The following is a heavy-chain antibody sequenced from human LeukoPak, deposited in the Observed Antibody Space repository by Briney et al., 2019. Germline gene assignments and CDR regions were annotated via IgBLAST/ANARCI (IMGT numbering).Heavy chain of an antibody. D-gene: IGHD3-22*01. Sequence: GGSLRLSCAASGFTFSNAWMSWGRQAPGKGLEWDGRIKSKTDGGTTDYAARVKGRFTISRDDSKNTLYLQMNSLKTGDAAVYYCNTDEVVGSSGYFSADYWGQGTLVTVSS. V-gene: IGHV3-15*01. J-gene: IGHJ4*02. CDR2: IKSKTDGGTT. CDR3: NTDEVVGSSGYFSADY. CDR1: GFTFSNAW.